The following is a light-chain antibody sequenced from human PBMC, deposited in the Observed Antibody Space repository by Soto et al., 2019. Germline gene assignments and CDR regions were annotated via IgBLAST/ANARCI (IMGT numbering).Light chain of an antibody. CDR1: SSNIGSNT. V-gene: IGLV1-44*01. J-gene: IGLJ2*01. Sequence: QLVLTQPPSASGTPGQRVTISCSGSSSNIGSNTVNWYQQLPGTAPKLLIYGNDQRPSGVPDRFSGSKSGTSASLAISGLQSEDEADYYCAVWDDSLNGVVFGGGTKLTVL. CDR3: AVWDDSLNGVV. CDR2: GND.